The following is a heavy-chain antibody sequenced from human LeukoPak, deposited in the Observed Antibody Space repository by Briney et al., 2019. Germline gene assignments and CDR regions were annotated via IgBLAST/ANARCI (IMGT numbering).Heavy chain of an antibody. CDR3: AREYVDWLLSEANGMDV. Sequence: ASVKVSCKASGYTFTSYGISWVRQAPGQGLEWMGWISAYNGNTNYAQKLQGRVTMTTDTSTSTAYMELRSLRSDDTAVYYCAREYVDWLLSEANGMDVWGQGTTVTVSS. CDR1: GYTFTSYG. D-gene: IGHD3-9*01. V-gene: IGHV1-18*01. J-gene: IGHJ6*02. CDR2: ISAYNGNT.